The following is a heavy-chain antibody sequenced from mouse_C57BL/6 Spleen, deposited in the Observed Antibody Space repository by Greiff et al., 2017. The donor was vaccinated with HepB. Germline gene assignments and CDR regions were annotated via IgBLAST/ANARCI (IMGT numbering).Heavy chain of an antibody. V-gene: IGHV1-18*01. CDR1: GYTFTDYN. CDR2: INPNNGGT. Sequence: EVQLQQSGPELVKPGASVKIPCKASGYTFTDYNMDWVKQSHGKSLEWIGDINPNNGGTSYNQKFKGKATLTVDKSSSTAYMELRSLTSEDTAVYYCARSSYAMDYWGQGTSVTVSS. CDR3: ARSSYAMDY. J-gene: IGHJ4*01.